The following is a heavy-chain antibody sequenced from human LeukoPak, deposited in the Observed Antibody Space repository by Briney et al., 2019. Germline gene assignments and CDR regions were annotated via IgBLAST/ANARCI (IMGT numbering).Heavy chain of an antibody. CDR3: ARRVSRVGYFDY. Sequence: SETLSLTCNVSGGSISSYFWSWIRQPPGKGLEWIGYIYSSGSTNYNPSLKSRVTISVDTSKTQFSLKLNSVTAADTAVYYCARRVSRVGYFDYWGQGTLVTVSS. J-gene: IGHJ4*02. V-gene: IGHV4-4*08. CDR1: GGSISSYF. CDR2: IYSSGST. D-gene: IGHD2-21*01.